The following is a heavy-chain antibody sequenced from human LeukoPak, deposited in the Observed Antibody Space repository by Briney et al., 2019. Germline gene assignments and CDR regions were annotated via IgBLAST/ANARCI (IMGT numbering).Heavy chain of an antibody. CDR2: ISWNSGSI. CDR3: AKDMTSYATYYFDY. Sequence: GGSLRLSCAASGFTFDDYAKHWVRQAPGKGLEWVSGISWNSGSIGYADSVKGRFTISRDNAKNSLYLQMNSLRAEDMALYYCAKDMTSYATYYFDYWGQGTLVTVSS. CDR1: GFTFDDYA. D-gene: IGHD2-2*01. V-gene: IGHV3-9*03. J-gene: IGHJ4*02.